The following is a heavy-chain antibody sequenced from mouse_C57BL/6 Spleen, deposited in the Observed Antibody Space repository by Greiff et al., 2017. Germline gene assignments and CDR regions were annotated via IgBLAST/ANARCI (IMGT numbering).Heavy chain of an antibody. CDR1: GYAFSSSW. D-gene: IGHD3-1*01. CDR2: IYPGDGDT. CDR3: ARSGSDYAMDD. Sequence: QVQLQQSGPELVKPGASVKISCKASGYAFSSSWMNWVKQRPGKGLEWIGRIYPGDGDTNYNGKFKGKATLTADKSSSTAYMELRSLTSEDSAVYFCARSGSDYAMDDWGQGTSVTVSS. J-gene: IGHJ4*01. V-gene: IGHV1-82*01.